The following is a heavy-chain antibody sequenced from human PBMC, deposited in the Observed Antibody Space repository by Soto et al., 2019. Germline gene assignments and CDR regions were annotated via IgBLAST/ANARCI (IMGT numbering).Heavy chain of an antibody. CDR2: INHSGIT. D-gene: IGHD5-12*01. V-gene: IGHV4-34*01. Sequence: SETLSLTCAVYGESFRGYYWSWLRQPPGKGLEWIGEINHSGITNYNPSLKSRVTMSVDTSKNHFSLKLSSVTAADTAVYYCAGNIVATISYFDYWGQGTLVT. CDR3: AGNIVATISYFDY. CDR1: GESFRGYY. J-gene: IGHJ4*02.